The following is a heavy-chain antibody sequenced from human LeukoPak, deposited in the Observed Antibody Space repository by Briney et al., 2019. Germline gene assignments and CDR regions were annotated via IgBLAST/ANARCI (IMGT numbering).Heavy chain of an antibody. D-gene: IGHD5-18*01. CDR1: GVTVGSTY. J-gene: IGHJ6*03. CDR2: FFSGGST. V-gene: IGHV3-53*01. CDR3: VADSSTYGYYYHHMDV. Sequence: GSLRLSCAASGVTVGSTYMSWVRQAPEKGLEWVSVFFSGGSTYYSDSVRGRFTISRDESKNTVFLQMNSLRPEDTALYHCVADSSTYGYYYHHMDVWGKGTTVTVSS.